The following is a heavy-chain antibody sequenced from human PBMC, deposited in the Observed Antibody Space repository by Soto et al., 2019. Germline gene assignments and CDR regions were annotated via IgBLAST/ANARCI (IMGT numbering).Heavy chain of an antibody. CDR1: GFTFSSYA. J-gene: IGHJ4*02. Sequence: GGSLRLSCAASGFTFSSYAMSWVRQAPDKGLEWVALISYDGSIQYYADSVKGRFTISRDNSKNTLFLQMNSLRADDTAVYYCAKDQASGQGSFDSWGQGTLVTVSS. CDR3: AKDQASGQGSFDS. CDR2: ISYDGSIQ. V-gene: IGHV3-30*18.